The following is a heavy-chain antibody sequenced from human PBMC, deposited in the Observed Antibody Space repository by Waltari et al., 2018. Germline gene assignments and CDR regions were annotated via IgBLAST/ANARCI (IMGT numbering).Heavy chain of an antibody. D-gene: IGHD1-20*01. CDR3: ARDDNRQAFDI. Sequence: QVQLQESGPGLVKPSETLSLTCTGSGGSINNYYWSWIRQPAGKGLEWIGGVYTSKNTNYNPALKRRVAMSVDTSKNQFSLRLNSVTAADTAVYYCARDDNRQAFDIWGQGIVVTVSS. J-gene: IGHJ3*02. CDR2: VYTSKNT. CDR1: GGSINNYY. V-gene: IGHV4-4*07.